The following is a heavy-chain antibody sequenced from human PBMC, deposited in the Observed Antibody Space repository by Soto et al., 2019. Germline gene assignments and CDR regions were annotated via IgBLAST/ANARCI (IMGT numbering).Heavy chain of an antibody. V-gene: IGHV3-33*01. D-gene: IGHD6-13*01. Sequence: QVQLVESGGGVVQPGRSLTLSCAASGFIFSSYGMHWVRQAPGKGLQWVAVIWYDGSNTYYADSVKGGFTIARDNSKNTLYLQMNSRRAEDTAVYYCARGLRAAAGRDYFQYWGQGTLVTVSS. J-gene: IGHJ1*01. CDR2: IWYDGSNT. CDR3: ARGLRAAAGRDYFQY. CDR1: GFIFSSYG.